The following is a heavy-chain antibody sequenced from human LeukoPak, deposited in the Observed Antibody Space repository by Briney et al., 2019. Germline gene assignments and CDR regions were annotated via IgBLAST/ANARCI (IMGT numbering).Heavy chain of an antibody. CDR3: ARDRDSSGYYGSYAFDI. V-gene: IGHV4-59*01. J-gene: IGHJ3*02. Sequence: SETLSLTCTASGGSISSYYWSWIRQPPGKGLEWIGYIYYSGSTNYNPSLKSRVTISVDTSKNQFSLKLSSVTAADTAVYYCARDRDSSGYYGSYAFDIRGQGTMVTVSS. D-gene: IGHD3-22*01. CDR2: IYYSGST. CDR1: GGSISSYY.